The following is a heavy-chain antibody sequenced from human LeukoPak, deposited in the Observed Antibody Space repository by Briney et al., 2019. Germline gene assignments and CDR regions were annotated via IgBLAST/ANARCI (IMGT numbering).Heavy chain of an antibody. J-gene: IGHJ6*03. CDR2: INPSGGST. CDR1: GYTFTSYA. V-gene: IGHV1-46*01. Sequence: ASVKVSCKASGYTFTSYAMHWVRQAPGQRLEWMGIINPSGGSTSYAQKFQGRVAMTRDMSTSTVYMELSSLRSEDTAVYYCARAQPFYYYYYMDVWGKGTTVTVSS. D-gene: IGHD2-2*01. CDR3: ARAQPFYYYYYMDV.